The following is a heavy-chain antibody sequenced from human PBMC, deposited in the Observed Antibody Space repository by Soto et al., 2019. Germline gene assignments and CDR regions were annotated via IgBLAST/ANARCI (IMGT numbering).Heavy chain of an antibody. CDR2: ISSSSSYI. CDR1: GFTFSSYS. Sequence: GGSLRLSCAASGFTFSSYSMNWVRQAPGKGLEWVSSISSSSSYIYYADSVKGRFTISRDNTKNSLYLQMNSLRAEDTAVYYCARVRYSSSLYYYYGMDVWGKGTTVTVSS. D-gene: IGHD6-6*01. CDR3: ARVRYSSSLYYYYGMDV. J-gene: IGHJ6*04. V-gene: IGHV3-21*01.